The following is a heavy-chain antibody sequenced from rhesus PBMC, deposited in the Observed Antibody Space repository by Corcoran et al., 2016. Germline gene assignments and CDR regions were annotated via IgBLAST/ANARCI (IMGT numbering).Heavy chain of an antibody. CDR1: GFTFGSYY. CDR2: INTGGCST. V-gene: IGHV3-8*01. CDR3: ARDQQRLVPHDAFDF. Sequence: EVQLVESGGGLVQPGGSLRLSCTGSGFTFGSYYMYWVRQAPGKGLEWVSAINTGGCSTRFTDSGKGRFTIAKENAKNTLYLQMDSLRADDTAVYDCARDQQRLVPHDAFDFWGQGLRVTVSS. D-gene: IGHD6-31*01. J-gene: IGHJ3*01.